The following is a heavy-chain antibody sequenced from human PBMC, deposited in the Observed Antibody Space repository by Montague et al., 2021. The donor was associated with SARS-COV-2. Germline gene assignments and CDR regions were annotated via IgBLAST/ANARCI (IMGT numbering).Heavy chain of an antibody. J-gene: IGHJ6*02. Sequence: SLRLSCAASGFTFSSYDMHWVRQATGKGLEWVSAIGTAGDTYYPGSVKGRFTISRENAKNSLYLQMNSLRAGYTAVYYCARAYYDSSGYWGGYYYYGMDVWGQGTTVTVSS. CDR2: IGTAGDT. V-gene: IGHV3-13*04. D-gene: IGHD3-22*01. CDR1: GFTFSSYD. CDR3: ARAYYDSSGYWGGYYYYGMDV.